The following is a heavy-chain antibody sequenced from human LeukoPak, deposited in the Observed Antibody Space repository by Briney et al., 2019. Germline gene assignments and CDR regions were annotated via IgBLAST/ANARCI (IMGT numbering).Heavy chain of an antibody. J-gene: IGHJ4*02. CDR2: IYYSGST. V-gene: IGHV4-59*08. D-gene: IGHD5-18*01. CDR1: GGSISSYY. Sequence: SETLSLTCTVSGGSISSYYWSWIRQPPGKGLEWIGYIYYSGSTNYNPSLKSRVTISVDTSKNQFSLRLSSVTAADTAVYYCARGGYSQPPFDYWGQGTLVTVSS. CDR3: ARGGYSQPPFDY.